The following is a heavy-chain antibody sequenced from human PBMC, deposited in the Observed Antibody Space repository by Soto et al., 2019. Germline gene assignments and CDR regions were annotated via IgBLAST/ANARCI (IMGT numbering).Heavy chain of an antibody. V-gene: IGHV1-69*01. CDR3: ARDADLDY. Sequence: QVQLMQSGAEVKKPGSSVKVSCKASGGTFSSNPFTWMRQAPGRGLEWMGEIMPIFGATNYAQKFQDRVTITADESTTTVYMELSSLRSEDTAVYYCARDADLDYWGQGTLVTVSS. CDR1: GGTFSSNP. J-gene: IGHJ4*02. CDR2: IMPIFGAT.